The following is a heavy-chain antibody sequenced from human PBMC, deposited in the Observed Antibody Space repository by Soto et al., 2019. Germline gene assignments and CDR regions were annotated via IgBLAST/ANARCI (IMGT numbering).Heavy chain of an antibody. Sequence: QVQLVESGGGVVQPGRSLRLSCAPSGFIFSDYGMHWVRQAPGRGLEWVSIVWYDGTTKYYADSVKGRFTISRDNFNNTLYLQMNNLRAEDTAVYYCAREGGHRYFLDYWGQGTLVTVSS. CDR1: GFIFSDYG. V-gene: IGHV3-33*01. CDR3: AREGGHRYFLDY. J-gene: IGHJ4*02. CDR2: VWYDGTTK. D-gene: IGHD3-16*02.